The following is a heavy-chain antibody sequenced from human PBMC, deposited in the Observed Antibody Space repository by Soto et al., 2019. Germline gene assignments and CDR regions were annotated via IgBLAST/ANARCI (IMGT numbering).Heavy chain of an antibody. CDR3: ARGWLRLSWFDP. Sequence: QVQLQQWGAGLLKPSETLSLTCAVYGGSFSGFYWSWIRQPPGRGLEWIGEIHHSGNTNYNPSLKSRVTISVDTSKNQFSLKLSSVTAADTAVYYCARGWLRLSWFDPWGQGTLVTVSS. CDR2: IHHSGNT. J-gene: IGHJ5*02. V-gene: IGHV4-34*01. D-gene: IGHD5-12*01. CDR1: GGSFSGFY.